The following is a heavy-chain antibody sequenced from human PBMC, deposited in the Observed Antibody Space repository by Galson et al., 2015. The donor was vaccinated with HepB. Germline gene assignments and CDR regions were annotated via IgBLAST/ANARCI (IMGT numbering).Heavy chain of an antibody. Sequence: TLSLTCAVSGGSISSGSFYWSWIRQLPGKGLEWIGYIYYIGSTYYNPSLKSRVTISVDTSDNQFSLNLNSVTAADTAVYYCARGGNYDFWSGYTTYNWFDPWGQGTLVTVSS. D-gene: IGHD3-3*01. J-gene: IGHJ5*02. V-gene: IGHV4-31*11. CDR1: GGSISSGSFY. CDR2: IYYIGST. CDR3: ARGGNYDFWSGYTTYNWFDP.